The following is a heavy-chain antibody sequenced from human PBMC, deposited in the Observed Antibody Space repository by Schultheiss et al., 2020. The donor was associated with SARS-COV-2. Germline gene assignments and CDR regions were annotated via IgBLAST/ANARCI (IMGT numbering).Heavy chain of an antibody. V-gene: IGHV3-23*01. CDR3: ARVALYDSAGYGDY. CDR2: ISGSGGST. Sequence: GGSLRLSCAASGFTFSSYAMSWVRQAPGKGLEWVSAISGSGGSTYYADSVKGRFTISRDNSKNTLYLQMNSLKIDDTAVYFCARVALYDSAGYGDYWGQGTLVTVSS. J-gene: IGHJ4*02. D-gene: IGHD3-22*01. CDR1: GFTFSSYA.